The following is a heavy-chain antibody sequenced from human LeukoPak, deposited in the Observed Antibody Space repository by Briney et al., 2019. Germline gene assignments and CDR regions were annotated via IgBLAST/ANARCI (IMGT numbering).Heavy chain of an antibody. V-gene: IGHV3-23*01. CDR2: ISGSGSDT. CDR3: AKNFQGSWYYFDY. CDR1: GFTFSSYA. J-gene: IGHJ4*02. D-gene: IGHD6-13*01. Sequence: GGSLRLSCEASGFTFSSYAMSWVRQAPGKGLEWVSSISGSGSDTHCADSEKGRFTISRDNSRNTLYVQMNSLRGEDTAVYYCAKNFQGSWYYFDYWGQGTLVTVSS.